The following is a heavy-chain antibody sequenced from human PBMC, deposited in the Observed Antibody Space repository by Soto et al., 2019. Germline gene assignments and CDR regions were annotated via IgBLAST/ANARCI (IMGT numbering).Heavy chain of an antibody. CDR3: ARVSQPITMIVVVHSAFDI. D-gene: IGHD3-22*01. V-gene: IGHV1-18*01. CDR1: GYTFTSYG. CDR2: ISAYNGNT. J-gene: IGHJ3*02. Sequence: GASVKVSCKASGYTFTSYGISWVRQAPGQGLEWMGWISAYNGNTNYAQKLQGRVTMTIDTSTSTAYMELRSLRSDDTAVYYCARVSQPITMIVVVHSAFDIWRQGTMVTASS.